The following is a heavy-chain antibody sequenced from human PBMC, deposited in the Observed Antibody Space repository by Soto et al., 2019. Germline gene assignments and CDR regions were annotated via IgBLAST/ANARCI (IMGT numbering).Heavy chain of an antibody. CDR2: ITPGGGST. CDR1: GFTFTTFY. CDR3: ARATYYYGSGSFRFDY. V-gene: IGHV1-46*03. D-gene: IGHD3-10*01. Sequence: QVHLVQSGAEVKKPGASVKISCKASGFTFTTFYMHWVRQAPGQGLEWMGMITPGGGSTSYAQKFQGRVTMPRDTSTTTVYMDLSSLRSEDTAVYYCARATYYYGSGSFRFDYWGQGTLVTVSS. J-gene: IGHJ4*02.